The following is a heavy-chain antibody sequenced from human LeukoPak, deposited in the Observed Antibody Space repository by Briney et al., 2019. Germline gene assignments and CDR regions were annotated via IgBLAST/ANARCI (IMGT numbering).Heavy chain of an antibody. Sequence: ASVKVSCKASGYTFTGYYIHCVRQAPGQGLEWMGWINPNSGATTYAQKFQGRVAMTRDTSISTAYMELSRLRSDDTAVYYCARAANAGPTTGLFDYWGLGTLVTVSS. J-gene: IGHJ4*02. V-gene: IGHV1-2*02. CDR3: ARAANAGPTTGLFDY. CDR2: INPNSGAT. D-gene: IGHD1-26*01. CDR1: GYTFTGYY.